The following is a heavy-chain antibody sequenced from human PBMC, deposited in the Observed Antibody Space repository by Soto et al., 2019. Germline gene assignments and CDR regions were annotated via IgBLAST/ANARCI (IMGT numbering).Heavy chain of an antibody. CDR2: TYYRSKWYN. V-gene: IGHV6-1*01. CDR3: ARDLPVYDFWSGYYSVDAFDI. J-gene: IGHJ3*02. CDR1: GDSVSSNSAA. D-gene: IGHD3-3*01. Sequence: SQTLSLPCAISGDSVSSNSAAWNWIRQSPSRGLEWLGRTYYRSKWYNDYAVSVKSRITINPDTSKNQFSLQLNSVTPEDTAVYYCARDLPVYDFWSGYYSVDAFDIWGQGTMVTVS.